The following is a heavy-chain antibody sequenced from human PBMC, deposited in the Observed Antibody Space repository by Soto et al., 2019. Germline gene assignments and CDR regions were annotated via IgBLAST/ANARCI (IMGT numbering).Heavy chain of an antibody. CDR3: ARDDHYVADRPIGSYYYYGTDV. Sequence: SVKVSCKASGGTFSSYAISWGRQAPGQGLEWMGGIIPIFGTANYAQKFQGRVTITAEESTSTAYMELSSLRSEDTAVYYCARDDHYVADRPIGSYYYYGTDVWGQGTTVTVS. CDR1: GGTFSSYA. J-gene: IGHJ6*02. V-gene: IGHV1-69*13. CDR2: IIPIFGTA. D-gene: IGHD6-6*01.